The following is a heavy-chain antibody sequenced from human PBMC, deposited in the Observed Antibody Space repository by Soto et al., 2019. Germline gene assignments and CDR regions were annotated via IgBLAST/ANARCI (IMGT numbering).Heavy chain of an antibody. V-gene: IGHV2-5*02. Sequence: SGPTLVNPTQTLTLTCTFSGFSLSTSGVGVGWIRQPPGKALEWLALIYWDDDKRYSPSLKSRLTITKDTSKNQVVLTMSNMDPVDTAPYYCVSAGDYYDSSGYYRYWGQGTLVTVSS. J-gene: IGHJ4*02. CDR2: IYWDDDK. D-gene: IGHD3-22*01. CDR1: GFSLSTSGVG. CDR3: VSAGDYYDSSGYYRY.